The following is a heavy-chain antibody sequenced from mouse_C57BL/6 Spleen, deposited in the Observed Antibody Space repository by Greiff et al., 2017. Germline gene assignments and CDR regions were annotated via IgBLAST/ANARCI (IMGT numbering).Heavy chain of an antibody. V-gene: IGHV1-9*01. J-gene: IGHJ1*03. CDR2: LLPGSGST. D-gene: IGHD2-5*01. CDR1: GYTFTGYW. CDR3: ARRGGYSNWYFDV. Sequence: QVQLQQSGAELMKPGASVKLSCKATGYTFTGYWIAWVKQRPGHGLEWIGELLPGSGSTNYNEKFKGKATFTADTSSNTANMHLSSLTTEDSAIYYCARRGGYSNWYFDVWGTGTTVTVSS.